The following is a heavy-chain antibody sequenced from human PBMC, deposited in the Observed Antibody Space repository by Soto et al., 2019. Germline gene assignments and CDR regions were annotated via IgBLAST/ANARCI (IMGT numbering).Heavy chain of an antibody. V-gene: IGHV1-24*01. CDR2: FDPEDGET. CDR1: GYTLTELS. Sequence: ASVKVSCKVSGYTLTELSMHWVRQAPGKGLEWMGGFDPEDGETIYAQKFQGRVTMTEDTSTDTAYMELSSLRSEDTAVYYCATKLWAGAVAGNPGDDAFEIWGQGTMVTVS. J-gene: IGHJ3*02. CDR3: ATKLWAGAVAGNPGDDAFEI. D-gene: IGHD6-19*01.